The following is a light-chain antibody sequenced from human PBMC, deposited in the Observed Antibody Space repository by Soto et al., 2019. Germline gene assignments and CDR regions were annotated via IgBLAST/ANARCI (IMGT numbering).Light chain of an antibody. CDR1: QAVNNNY. Sequence: EIVLTQSPGTLSLSPGERVTLSCRASQAVNNNYLAWYQQIPGQAPRLLIYGASNRATGIPGRFGGSGSGTDFTLTISRLAPEDFAMYYCQQYGSSPVTFGGGTKVDIK. CDR3: QQYGSSPVT. J-gene: IGKJ4*01. V-gene: IGKV3-20*01. CDR2: GAS.